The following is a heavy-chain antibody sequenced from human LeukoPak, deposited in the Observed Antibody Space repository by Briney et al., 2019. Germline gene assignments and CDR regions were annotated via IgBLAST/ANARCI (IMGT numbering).Heavy chain of an antibody. D-gene: IGHD6-19*01. CDR1: GFTFSIYA. Sequence: GGSLRLSCAASGFTFSIYAMSWVRQAPGKGLEWVSAISGSGVSTYYADSVKGRFTISRDNSKNTLSLQMNSLRAEDTAVYYCAKGSGDFYYFDYWGQGTLVTASS. J-gene: IGHJ4*02. CDR3: AKGSGDFYYFDY. V-gene: IGHV3-23*01. CDR2: ISGSGVST.